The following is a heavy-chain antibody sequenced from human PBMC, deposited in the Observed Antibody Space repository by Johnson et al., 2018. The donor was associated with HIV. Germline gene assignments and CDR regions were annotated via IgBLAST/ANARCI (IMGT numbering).Heavy chain of an antibody. CDR1: GFTFSSYA. J-gene: IGHJ3*02. CDR3: ATEGAAAAAGPSDAFDI. V-gene: IGHV3-30*04. D-gene: IGHD6-13*01. CDR2: ISYDGSNK. Sequence: QVQLVESGGGLIQPGGSLRLSCAASGFTFSSYAMHWVRQAPGKGLEWVAVISYDGSNKYYADSVNGRFTIARDNSKNTLYPQMNSLPFEDTAVYYCATEGAAAAAGPSDAFDIWGQGTMVTVSS.